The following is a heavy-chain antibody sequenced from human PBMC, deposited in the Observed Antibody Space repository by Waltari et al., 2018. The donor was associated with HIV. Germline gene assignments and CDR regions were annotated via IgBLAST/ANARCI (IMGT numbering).Heavy chain of an antibody. CDR1: GYSFTSYW. J-gene: IGHJ4*02. CDR3: ARQVGYCSGGSCYPDY. Sequence: EVQLVQSGAEVKKPGESLKISCKGSGYSFTSYWIGWVRQMPGKGLEWMGISYSGDSDTRNSPSFQGQVTISADKSISTAYLQWSSLKASDTAMYYCARQVGYCSGGSCYPDYWGQGTLVTVSS. D-gene: IGHD2-15*01. V-gene: IGHV5-51*01. CDR2: SYSGDSDT.